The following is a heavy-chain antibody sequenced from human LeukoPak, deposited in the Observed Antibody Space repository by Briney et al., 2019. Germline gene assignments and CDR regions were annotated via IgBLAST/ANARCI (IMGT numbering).Heavy chain of an antibody. CDR1: GFTFSSYA. J-gene: IGHJ4*02. CDR3: ARELGDGYNFGDY. V-gene: IGHV3-48*04. CDR2: IAYTNTI. D-gene: IGHD5-24*01. Sequence: GGSLRLSCAASGFTFSSYAMNWVRQAPGKGLEWVAYIAYTNTIHYADSVRGRFTISRDNAKNSLYLQMNSLRAEDTAVYYCARELGDGYNFGDYWGQGTLVTVSS.